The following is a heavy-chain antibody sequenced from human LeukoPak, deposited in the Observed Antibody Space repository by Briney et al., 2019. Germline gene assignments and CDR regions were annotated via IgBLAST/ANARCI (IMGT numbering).Heavy chain of an antibody. J-gene: IGHJ4*02. Sequence: PSETLSLTCTVSGGSISNYYWSWIRQPPGKGLEWIGYIYYSGSINFNPSLKSRVTISVDTSKNQFSLRLSSVTAADTAIYYCARGVVITYFDYWGQGSLVTVSS. D-gene: IGHD3-3*01. CDR3: ARGVVITYFDY. CDR2: IYYSGSI. CDR1: GGSISNYY. V-gene: IGHV4-59*01.